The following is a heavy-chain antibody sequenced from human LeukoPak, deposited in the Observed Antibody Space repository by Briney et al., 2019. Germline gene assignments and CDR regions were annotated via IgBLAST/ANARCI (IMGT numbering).Heavy chain of an antibody. V-gene: IGHV3-30*03. Sequence: GGSLRLSCAASGFTFGRYGMHWVRQAPGKGLEWVAVISTDGSEIYYGDSVKGRFTISRDNSKNTLYLQVNSLRAEDTAVYYCARDSCSGGSCYDWFDPWGQGTLVTVSS. J-gene: IGHJ5*02. CDR1: GFTFGRYG. D-gene: IGHD2-15*01. CDR2: ISTDGSEI. CDR3: ARDSCSGGSCYDWFDP.